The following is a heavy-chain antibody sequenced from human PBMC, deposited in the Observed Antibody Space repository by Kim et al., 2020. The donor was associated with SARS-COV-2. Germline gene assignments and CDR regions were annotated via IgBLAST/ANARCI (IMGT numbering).Heavy chain of an antibody. V-gene: IGHV4-39*01. J-gene: IGHJ6*02. Sequence: NPSLKSRVTISVDTSKNRFSLKLSSVTAADTAVYYCARHGGRGVPRPLDVWGQGTTVTVSS. CDR3: ARHGGRGVPRPLDV. D-gene: IGHD3-10*01.